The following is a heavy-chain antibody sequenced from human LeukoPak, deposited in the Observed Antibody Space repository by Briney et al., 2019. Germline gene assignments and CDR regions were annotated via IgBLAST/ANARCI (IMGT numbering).Heavy chain of an antibody. Sequence: SETLSLTCAVYGGSFSGYYWSWIRQPPGKGLEWIGEINHSGSTNYNPSLKSRVTISVDTSKNQFCLKLSSVTAADTAVYYCAESSGSSVFDYWGQGTLVTVSS. CDR1: GGSFSGYY. CDR3: AESSGSSVFDY. D-gene: IGHD3-10*01. CDR2: INHSGST. V-gene: IGHV4-34*01. J-gene: IGHJ4*02.